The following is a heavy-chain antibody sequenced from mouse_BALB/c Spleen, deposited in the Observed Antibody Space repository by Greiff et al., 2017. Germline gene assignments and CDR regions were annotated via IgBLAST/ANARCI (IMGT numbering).Heavy chain of an antibody. CDR3: ARWGYYGSSYFYYFDD. D-gene: IGHD1-1*01. CDR2: ISSGSSTI. V-gene: IGHV5-17*02. Sequence: EVQGVESGGGLVQPGGSRKLSCAASGFTFSSFGMHWVRQAPEKGLEWVAYISSGSSTIYYADTVKGRFTISRDNPKNTLFLQMTSLRSEDTAMYYCARWGYYGSSYFYYFDDWGQGTTLTVSS. J-gene: IGHJ2*01. CDR1: GFTFSSFG.